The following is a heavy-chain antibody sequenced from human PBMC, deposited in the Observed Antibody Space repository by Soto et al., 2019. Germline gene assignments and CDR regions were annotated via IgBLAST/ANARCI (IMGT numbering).Heavy chain of an antibody. CDR3: ARMILIPAAPFDY. Sequence: QVQLVQSGAEVKKPGASVKVSCKASGYTFTSYAMHWVRQAPGQRLEWMGWINAGNGNTKYSQKFQGRVTITRDTSACTAYMELSSLRSEDTAVYYFARMILIPAAPFDYWGQGTLVTVSS. D-gene: IGHD2-2*01. CDR2: INAGNGNT. J-gene: IGHJ4*02. V-gene: IGHV1-3*01. CDR1: GYTFTSYA.